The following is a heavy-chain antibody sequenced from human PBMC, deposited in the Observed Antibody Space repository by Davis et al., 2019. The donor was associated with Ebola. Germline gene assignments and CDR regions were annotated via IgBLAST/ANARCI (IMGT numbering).Heavy chain of an antibody. J-gene: IGHJ4*02. D-gene: IGHD3-3*01. CDR1: GYTFSGYY. CDR3: ARTNYDFWSGYLKYFDY. V-gene: IGHV1-2*06. Sequence: AASVTVSCKASGYTFSGYYINWVRQAPGQGLEWMGRVNPYSGGTNYAQKFQARVTMTRDTSISTAYMELSRLRSDDTAVYYCARTNYDFWSGYLKYFDYWGQGTLVTVSS. CDR2: VNPYSGGT.